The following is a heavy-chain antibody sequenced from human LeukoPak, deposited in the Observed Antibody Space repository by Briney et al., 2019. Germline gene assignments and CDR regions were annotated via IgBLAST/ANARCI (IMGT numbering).Heavy chain of an antibody. CDR2: FDPEDGET. Sequence: ASVKVSCKVSGYTLTELSMHWVRQAPGKGLEWMGGFDPEDGETIYAQKFQGRVTMTRDTSISTAYMELSRLRSDDTAVYYCAFIGRYCSSTSCSFDYWGQGTLVTVSS. J-gene: IGHJ4*02. CDR3: AFIGRYCSSTSCSFDY. D-gene: IGHD2-2*01. V-gene: IGHV1-24*01. CDR1: GYTLTELS.